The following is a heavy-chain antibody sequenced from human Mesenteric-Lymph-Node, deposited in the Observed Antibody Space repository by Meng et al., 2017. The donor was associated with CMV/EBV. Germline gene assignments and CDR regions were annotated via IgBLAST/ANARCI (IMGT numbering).Heavy chain of an antibody. V-gene: IGHV3-21*01. CDR3: ARLSISYGMDV. Sequence: GSLKISCAASGFTFSSYNMNWVRQAPGKGLEWVSFITTSNDIDVADSVRGRFTISRDNAKNTLYLQMNSLRAEDTAVYYCARLSISYGMDVWGQGTTVTVSS. CDR2: ITTSNDI. CDR1: GFTFSSYN. J-gene: IGHJ6*02. D-gene: IGHD2/OR15-2a*01.